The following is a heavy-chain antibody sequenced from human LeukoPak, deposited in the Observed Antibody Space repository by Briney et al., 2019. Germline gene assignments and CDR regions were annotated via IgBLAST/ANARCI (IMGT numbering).Heavy chain of an antibody. D-gene: IGHD4/OR15-4a*01. Sequence: PSETLSLTCTVSGASVSSGNYYWSWIRQPPGKGLEWIGYIYYSGSTNYNPSLGSRVTMSVDTSTSQLSLNLTSVTTADTAVYFCARDLRAKYWGQGTLVFVSS. CDR1: GASVSSGNYY. V-gene: IGHV4-61*01. J-gene: IGHJ1*01. CDR3: ARDLRAKY. CDR2: IYYSGST.